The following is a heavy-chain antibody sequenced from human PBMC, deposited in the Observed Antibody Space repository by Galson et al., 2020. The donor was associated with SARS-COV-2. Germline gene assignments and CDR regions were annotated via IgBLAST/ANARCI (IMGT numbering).Heavy chain of an antibody. CDR3: AKYRTKYNNPYVAFDM. Sequence: GGSLRLSCAASGFTFSGYGMHWVRQAPGKGLEWVAVISYDGSDEYYTDSVKGRFTISRDNSKNTLYLQMNSLTPEDTAVYYCAKYRTKYNNPYVAFDMWGRGAMVTVSS. D-gene: IGHD1-1*01. V-gene: IGHV3-30*18. CDR2: ISYDGSDE. J-gene: IGHJ3*02. CDR1: GFTFSGYG.